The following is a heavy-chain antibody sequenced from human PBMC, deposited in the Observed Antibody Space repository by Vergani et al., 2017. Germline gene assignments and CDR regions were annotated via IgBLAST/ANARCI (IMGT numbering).Heavy chain of an antibody. Sequence: QVQMGESGGGVVQTGRSLRLSCTPSRFKLGDYGMQWVRQALGRGLEWGSMTWYEGNNKYYADSVKGRFTIYKDNTVDMLSLQMNSLRPDDTAVYYCVRGGRGDHVDFWSSLGPLGQGARVIVSS. CDR3: VRGGRGDHVDFWSSLGP. V-gene: IGHV3-33*01. CDR1: RFKLGDYG. D-gene: IGHD3-3*01. J-gene: IGHJ5*02. CDR2: TWYEGNNK.